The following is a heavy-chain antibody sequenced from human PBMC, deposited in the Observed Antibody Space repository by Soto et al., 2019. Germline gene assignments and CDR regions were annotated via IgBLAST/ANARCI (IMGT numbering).Heavy chain of an antibody. D-gene: IGHD6-13*01. V-gene: IGHV1-69*06. Sequence: SVKVSCKASGGTFSSYAISWVRQAPGQGLEWMGGIIPIFGTANYARKFQGRVTITADKSTSTAYMELSSLRSEDTAVYYCARGNSSSWHYYYYGMDVWGQGTTVTVSS. J-gene: IGHJ6*02. CDR1: GGTFSSYA. CDR3: ARGNSSSWHYYYYGMDV. CDR2: IIPIFGTA.